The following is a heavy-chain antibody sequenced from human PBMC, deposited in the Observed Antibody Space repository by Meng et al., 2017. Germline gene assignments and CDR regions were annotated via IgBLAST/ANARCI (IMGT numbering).Heavy chain of an antibody. D-gene: IGHD3-16*01. CDR1: GYTFTSYD. Sequence: QVQLVQSGAGVKKPGASVKVSCKASGYTFTSYDINWVRQATGQGLEWMGWMNPNSGNTGYAQKFQGRVTMTRNTSISTAYMELSSLRSEDTAAYYCARSERYVLGFDYWGQGTLVTVSS. J-gene: IGHJ4*02. CDR2: MNPNSGNT. CDR3: ARSERYVLGFDY. V-gene: IGHV1-8*01.